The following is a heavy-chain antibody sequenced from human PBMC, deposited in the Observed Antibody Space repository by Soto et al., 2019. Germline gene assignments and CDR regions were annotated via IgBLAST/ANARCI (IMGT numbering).Heavy chain of an antibody. V-gene: IGHV1-46*01. D-gene: IGHD6-13*01. Sequence: ASVKVSCKASGYTFTSYYIHWVRQAPGQRLEGMGIINPSGGSASYAQKFQGRVTMTRDTSTSTVYMELSSLRSEDTAVYYCARDGSSSWSYLPYSYYGMDVWGQGTTVTVSS. CDR2: INPSGGSA. J-gene: IGHJ6*02. CDR3: ARDGSSSWSYLPYSYYGMDV. CDR1: GYTFTSYY.